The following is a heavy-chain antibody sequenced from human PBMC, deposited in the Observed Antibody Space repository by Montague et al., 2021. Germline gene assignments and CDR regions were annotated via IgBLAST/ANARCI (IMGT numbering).Heavy chain of an antibody. Sequence: SETLSLTCTVSGYSISSGYYWGWIRQPPGKVLEWIGSIFHSGSTYYNPSLKSRVTISVDTSKNQFSLKLTSVTAADTALYYCARDREAAPFDYWGQGTLVTVSS. J-gene: IGHJ4*02. CDR2: IFHSGST. D-gene: IGHD2-15*01. CDR1: GYSISSGYY. V-gene: IGHV4-38-2*02. CDR3: ARDREAAPFDY.